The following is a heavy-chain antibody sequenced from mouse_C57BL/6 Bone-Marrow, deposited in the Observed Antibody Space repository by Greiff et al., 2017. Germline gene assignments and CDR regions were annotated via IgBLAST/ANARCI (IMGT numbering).Heavy chain of an antibody. CDR3: ASWAFAY. J-gene: IGHJ3*01. V-gene: IGHV14-3*01. Sequence: VQLQQSVAELVRPGASVKLSCTASGFNIKNTYIHWVKQRPEQGLEWIGRIDPANGNTKYAPKFQGKATITADTSSNTAYLQLSSLTSEDTAIYYCASWAFAYWGQGTLVTVSA. D-gene: IGHD4-1*01. CDR1: GFNIKNTY. CDR2: IDPANGNT.